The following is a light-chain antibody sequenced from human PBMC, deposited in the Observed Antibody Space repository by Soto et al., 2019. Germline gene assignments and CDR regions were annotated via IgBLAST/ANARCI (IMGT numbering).Light chain of an antibody. CDR2: DAF. CDR3: QQYGNSPQT. CDR1: QSVSSRY. Sequence: EIVLTQSPGTLSLSPGERATLSCRASQSVSSRYLAWYQQKPVQAPRLLIYDAFSRSTGIPDRFSGSVSVTHFTRTISSLEPEDFEVYYCQQYGNSPQTFGQGTKVASK. J-gene: IGKJ1*01. V-gene: IGKV3-20*01.